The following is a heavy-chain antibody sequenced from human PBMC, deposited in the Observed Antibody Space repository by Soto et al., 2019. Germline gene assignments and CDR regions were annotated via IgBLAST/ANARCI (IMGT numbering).Heavy chain of an antibody. J-gene: IGHJ6*02. CDR2: ISFDGSTA. V-gene: IGHV3-30-3*01. CDR3: ARSRHGSGSYTHFYYGLDV. D-gene: IGHD3-10*01. Sequence: QVQLLESGGGVVQPGRSLRLSCAASGFTFISYAMHWVRQAPGKGLEWVAVISFDGSTAYYADSVKGRFTISRDNSKNTLYLQMNSLRSEDTAVYYCARSRHGSGSYTHFYYGLDVWGQGTTVTVSS. CDR1: GFTFISYA.